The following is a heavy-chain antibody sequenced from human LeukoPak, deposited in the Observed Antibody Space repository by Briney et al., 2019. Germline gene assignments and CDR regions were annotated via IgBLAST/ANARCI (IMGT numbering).Heavy chain of an antibody. V-gene: IGHV2-5*01. Sequence: ESGPTLVKPTQTLTLTCTFSGFSLSTSGVGVGWIRQPPGKALEWLALISCTDDKRYSPSLKSRLTITKDTSKNQVVLTMTNMDPVDTATYYCAHSTPMRLRFLEWLVRDHWRDYGMDVWGQGTTVTVSS. D-gene: IGHD3-3*01. CDR2: ISCTDDK. CDR3: AHSTPMRLRFLEWLVRDHWRDYGMDV. CDR1: GFSLSTSGVG. J-gene: IGHJ6*02.